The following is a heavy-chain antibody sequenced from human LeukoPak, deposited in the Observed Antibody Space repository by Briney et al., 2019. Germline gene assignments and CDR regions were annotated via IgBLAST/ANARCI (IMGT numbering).Heavy chain of an antibody. V-gene: IGHV3-49*04. D-gene: IGHD3-10*01. Sequence: PGGSLRLSCTASGFTVGDYAMSWVRQAPGKGLEWVGFIRSKAYGGTTEYAASVKGRFTISRDDSKSIAYLQMNSLKTEDTAVYYCTRDLWFGEFSFIPIAFDIWGQGTMVTVSS. CDR2: IRSKAYGGTT. CDR1: GFTVGDYA. CDR3: TRDLWFGEFSFIPIAFDI. J-gene: IGHJ3*02.